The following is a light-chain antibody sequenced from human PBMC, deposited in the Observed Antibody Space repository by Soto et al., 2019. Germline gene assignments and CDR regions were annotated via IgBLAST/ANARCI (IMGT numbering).Light chain of an antibody. CDR2: DVS. CDR3: DSYTGSSSYV. V-gene: IGLV2-14*01. J-gene: IGLJ1*01. Sequence: QSALTQPASVSGSPGQSIAISCTGTGSDVGGYRYVSWYQQHPGKAPKLIIYDVSNRPSGVSDRFSGSKSGNTASLTISGLQSEDEADYYCDSYTGSSSYVFGTGTKLTVL. CDR1: GSDVGGYRY.